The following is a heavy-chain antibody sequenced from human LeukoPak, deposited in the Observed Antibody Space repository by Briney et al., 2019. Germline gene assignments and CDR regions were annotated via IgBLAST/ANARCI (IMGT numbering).Heavy chain of an antibody. D-gene: IGHD3-22*01. CDR3: ARDLITMIVVVYGMDV. V-gene: IGHV1-46*01. CDR2: INPSGGST. CDR1: GYTFTSYY. Sequence: ASVKVSCKASGYTFTSYYMHWVRQAPGQGLEWMGIINPSGGSTSYAQKFQGRVTMTRDTSTSTVYMELSSLRSEDTAVYYCARDLITMIVVVYGMDVWGQGTTVTVSS. J-gene: IGHJ6*02.